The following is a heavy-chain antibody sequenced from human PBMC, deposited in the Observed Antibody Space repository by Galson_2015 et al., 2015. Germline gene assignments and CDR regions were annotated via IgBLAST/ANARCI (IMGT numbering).Heavy chain of an antibody. CDR1: GFTFDDYA. D-gene: IGHD5-12*01. V-gene: IGHV3-9*01. CDR3: AKDRGYDSHHYYYYGLDV. CDR2: ISWNGGRL. J-gene: IGHJ6*02. Sequence: LRLSCSASGFTFDDYAMHWVRQAPGKGLEWVSGISWNGGRLDYADSVKGRFTISRDNAKNSLYLQMNSLRAEDTALYYCAKDRGYDSHHYYYYGLDVWGQGTTVTVS.